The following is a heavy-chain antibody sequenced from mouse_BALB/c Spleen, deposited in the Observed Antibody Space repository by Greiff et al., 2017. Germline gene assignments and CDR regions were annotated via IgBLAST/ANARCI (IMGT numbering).Heavy chain of an antibody. CDR3: TRSPLYGYEVDY. D-gene: IGHD1-2*01. Sequence: VQLQQSGTVLARPGASVKMSCKASGYTFTSYWMHWVKQRPGQGLEWIGAIYPGNSDTSYNQKFKGKAKLTAVTSTSTAYMELSSLTNEDSAVYYCTRSPLYGYEVDYWGQGTSVTVSS. V-gene: IGHV1-5*01. CDR2: IYPGNSDT. J-gene: IGHJ4*01. CDR1: GYTFTSYW.